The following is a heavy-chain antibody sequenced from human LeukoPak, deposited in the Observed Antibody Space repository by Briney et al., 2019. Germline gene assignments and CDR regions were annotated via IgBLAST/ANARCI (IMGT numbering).Heavy chain of an antibody. J-gene: IGHJ4*02. CDR1: GGSISSGDYY. CDR3: ARIAVADGFDY. V-gene: IGHV4-30-4*08. Sequence: KASETLSLTCTVSGGSISSGDYYWSWIRQPPGKGLEWIGYIYYSGSTYYNPSLKSRVTISVDTSKNQFSLKLSSVTAADTAVYYCARIAVADGFDYWGQGTLVTVSS. D-gene: IGHD6-19*01. CDR2: IYYSGST.